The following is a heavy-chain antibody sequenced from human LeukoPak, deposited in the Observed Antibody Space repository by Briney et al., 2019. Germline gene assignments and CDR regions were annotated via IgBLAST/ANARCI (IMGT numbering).Heavy chain of an antibody. J-gene: IGHJ4*02. Sequence: GESLRLSCVASGFSVSSNYMSWVRQAPGKGLEWVSVIYSDGSTYYEDSVKGRFTISRDNSKNTLSLQMNSLRAEDTAVYYCAKDRQRWLQLFDYWGQGTLVTVSS. V-gene: IGHV3-53*01. CDR1: GFSVSSNY. CDR2: IYSDGST. D-gene: IGHD5-24*01. CDR3: AKDRQRWLQLFDY.